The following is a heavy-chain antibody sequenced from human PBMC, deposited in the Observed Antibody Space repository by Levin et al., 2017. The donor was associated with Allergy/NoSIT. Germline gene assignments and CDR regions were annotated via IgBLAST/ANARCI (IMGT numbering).Heavy chain of an antibody. V-gene: IGHV3-66*01. Sequence: GGSLRLSCAASGFTVSSNYMSWVRQAPGKGLEWVSVIYSGGSTYYADSVKGRFTISRDNSKNTLYLQMNSLRAEDTAVYYCARGHNKPPYYYYYGMDVWGQGTTVTVSS. J-gene: IGHJ6*02. CDR2: IYSGGST. D-gene: IGHD1-1*01. CDR1: GFTVSSNY. CDR3: ARGHNKPPYYYYYGMDV.